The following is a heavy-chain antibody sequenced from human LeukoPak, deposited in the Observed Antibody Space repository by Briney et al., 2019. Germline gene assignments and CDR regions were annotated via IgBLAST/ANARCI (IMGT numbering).Heavy chain of an antibody. CDR2: IYHSGST. J-gene: IGHJ4*02. Sequence: SETLSLTCTVSGGSISSGGYYWSWIRQPPGKGLEWIGYIYHSGSTYYNPSLKSRVTISVDRSKNQFSLKLSSVTAADTAVYYCSNSVAGTFFDYWGQGTLVTVSS. D-gene: IGHD6-19*01. V-gene: IGHV4-30-2*01. CDR1: GGSISSGGYY. CDR3: SNSVAGTFFDY.